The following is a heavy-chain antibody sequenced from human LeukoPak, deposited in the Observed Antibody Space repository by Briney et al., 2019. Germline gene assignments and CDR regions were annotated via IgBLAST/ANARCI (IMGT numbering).Heavy chain of an antibody. Sequence: GGSLRLSCAASGFTFSSYGMHWVRQAPGKGLEWVAVISYDGSNKYYADSVKGRFTISRDNSKNTLYLQINSLRAEDTAVYYCAKASRAGDDTFDYWGQGTLVTVSP. CDR3: AKASRAGDDTFDY. V-gene: IGHV3-30*18. CDR1: GFTFSSYG. J-gene: IGHJ4*02. CDR2: ISYDGSNK. D-gene: IGHD3-10*01.